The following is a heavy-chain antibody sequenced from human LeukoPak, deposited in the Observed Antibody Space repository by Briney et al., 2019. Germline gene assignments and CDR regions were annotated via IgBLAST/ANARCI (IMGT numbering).Heavy chain of an antibody. D-gene: IGHD1-1*01. J-gene: IGHJ4*02. CDR1: GFTVSSNH. Sequence: PGGSLRLSCAVSGFTVSSNHMSWVRQAPGKGLEWVSVIYGGVNTVYADSVQGRFTISRDNSKNTLYLQMSSLRAEDTAVYYCAKSPKTGFLFDYWGKGTLVTVSS. CDR3: AKSPKTGFLFDY. V-gene: IGHV3-66*01. CDR2: IYGGVNT.